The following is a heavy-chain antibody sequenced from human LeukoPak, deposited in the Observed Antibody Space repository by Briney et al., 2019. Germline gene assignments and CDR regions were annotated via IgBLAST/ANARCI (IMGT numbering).Heavy chain of an antibody. CDR3: ARALSGYSGCDSVYYYGMDV. V-gene: IGHV1-69*04. J-gene: IGHJ6*02. Sequence: SVKASCKASGGTFSSYAISWVRQAPGQGLEWMGRIIPILGIANYAQKFQGRVTITADKSTSTAYMELSSLRSEDTAVYYCARALSGYSGCDSVYYYGMDVWGQGTTVTVSS. CDR1: GGTFSSYA. CDR2: IIPILGIA. D-gene: IGHD5-12*01.